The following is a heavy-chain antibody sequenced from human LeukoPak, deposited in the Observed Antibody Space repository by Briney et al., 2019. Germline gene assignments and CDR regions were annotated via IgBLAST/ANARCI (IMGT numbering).Heavy chain of an antibody. CDR1: GGSISSSSYY. Sequence: SETLSLTCTVSGGSISSSSYYWGWIRQPPGKGLEWIGDIYYSGSTYYNPSLKSRVTISVDTSKNQFSLKLSSVTAADTAVYYCARATGYSSGSIEMSFDYWGQGTLVTVSS. CDR2: IYYSGST. D-gene: IGHD6-19*01. CDR3: ARATGYSSGSIEMSFDY. J-gene: IGHJ4*02. V-gene: IGHV4-39*07.